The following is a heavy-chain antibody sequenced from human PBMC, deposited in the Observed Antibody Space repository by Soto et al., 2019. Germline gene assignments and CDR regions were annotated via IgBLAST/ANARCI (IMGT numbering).Heavy chain of an antibody. CDR1: GFSLSTSGMC. V-gene: IGHV2-70*01. CDR3: ARTPLYYYDSSGYQYYFDY. J-gene: IGHJ4*02. D-gene: IGHD3-22*01. CDR2: IDRDDDK. Sequence: SGPTLVNPTQTLTLTCTFSGFSLSTSGMCVSWIRQPPGKALEWLALIDRDDDKYYSTSLKTRLTISKDTSKNQVVLTMTNMDPVDTATYYCARTPLYYYDSSGYQYYFDYWGQGTLVTVSS.